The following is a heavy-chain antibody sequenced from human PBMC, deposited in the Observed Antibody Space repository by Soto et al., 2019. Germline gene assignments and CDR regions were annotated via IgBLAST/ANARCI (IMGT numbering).Heavy chain of an antibody. J-gene: IGHJ4*02. CDR3: ARGLDYYDSSGYLRGYYFDY. V-gene: IGHV1-69*01. Sequence: QVQLVQSGAEVKKPGSSVKVSCKASGGTFSSYAISWVRQAPGQGLEWMGGSIPIFGTANYAQKFQGRVTSTADESTSIAYMELSSLRCEDTAVYYCARGLDYYDSSGYLRGYYFDYWGQGTLVTVSS. CDR1: GGTFSSYA. D-gene: IGHD3-22*01. CDR2: SIPIFGTA.